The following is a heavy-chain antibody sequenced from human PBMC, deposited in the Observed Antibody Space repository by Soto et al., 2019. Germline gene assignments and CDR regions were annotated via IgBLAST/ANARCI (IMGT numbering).Heavy chain of an antibody. CDR2: VNPSGGHT. Sequence: QVQLVQSGAEVKKPGASVKVSCKASGDTFTDYYIHWVRQAPGQGLEWMGTVNPSGGHTTYAQHLMGRKNIHRDTPTSQLYMELTRLTSEDTAVYYCASGGHVVVVTAALDYWGQGTLVTLSS. CDR1: GDTFTDYY. J-gene: IGHJ4*02. D-gene: IGHD2-21*02. V-gene: IGHV1-46*01. CDR3: ASGGHVVVVTAALDY.